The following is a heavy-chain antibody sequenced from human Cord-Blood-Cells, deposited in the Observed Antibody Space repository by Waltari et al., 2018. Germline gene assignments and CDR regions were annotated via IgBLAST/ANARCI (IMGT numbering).Heavy chain of an antibody. CDR2: ISAYNVNT. CDR1: GYTFTSYG. J-gene: IGHJ4*02. CDR3: ARDNVAATPNDFDY. D-gene: IGHD2-15*01. V-gene: IGHV1-18*01. Sequence: QVQLVPSGAEVTKPGASAKVSCKASGYTFTSYGIRWVRQAPGKGLEWMGWISAYNVNTNYAQKLQGRVTMTTDTSTSTAYMELRSLRSDDTAVYYCARDNVAATPNDFDYWGQGTLVTVSS.